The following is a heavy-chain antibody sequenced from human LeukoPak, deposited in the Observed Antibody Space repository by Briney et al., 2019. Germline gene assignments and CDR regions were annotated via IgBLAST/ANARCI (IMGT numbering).Heavy chain of an antibody. V-gene: IGHV4-59*12. CDR2: IFYSGST. Sequence: AETLSLTCTVSGGSISSYYWSWIRQHPGKSLEWIGYIFYSGSTYYNPSLKSRVTISVDTSKNQFSLKLTSVTAADTAVYYCTRDVPRSAGYPDNWGQGTLVTVSS. D-gene: IGHD2-15*01. CDR1: GGSISSYY. J-gene: IGHJ4*02. CDR3: TRDVPRSAGYPDN.